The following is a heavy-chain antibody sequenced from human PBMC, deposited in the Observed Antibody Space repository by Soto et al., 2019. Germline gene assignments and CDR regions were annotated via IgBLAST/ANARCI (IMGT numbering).Heavy chain of an antibody. CDR2: LSSGGGV. V-gene: IGHV4-59*08. CDR3: ASSSIARVPHFFDN. J-gene: IGHJ4*02. CDR1: GGAISKDY. D-gene: IGHD6-6*01. Sequence: SETLSLTCPVSGGAISKDYWSWIRPAPGKGLEWIGYLSSGGGVDYNPSLKSRPTISVDMSKNSFSLRLTSVTAADTAVYFCASSSIARVPHFFDNWGQGTLVTVSS.